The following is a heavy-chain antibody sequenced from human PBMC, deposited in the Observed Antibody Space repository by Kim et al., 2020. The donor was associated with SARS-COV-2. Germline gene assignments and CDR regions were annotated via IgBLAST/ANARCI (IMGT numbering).Heavy chain of an antibody. V-gene: IGHV4-34*01. CDR3: ARVHGWMRSGYSSSWRAFDI. D-gene: IGHD6-13*01. J-gene: IGHJ3*02. CDR2: INHSGST. Sequence: SETLSLTCAVYGGSFSDYYWSWIRQPPGKGLEWIGEINHSGSTNYNPSLKTRVTISVDTSKNQFSLKLSSVTAADTAVYYCARVHGWMRSGYSSSWRAFDIWGQGTMVTVSS. CDR1: GGSFSDYY.